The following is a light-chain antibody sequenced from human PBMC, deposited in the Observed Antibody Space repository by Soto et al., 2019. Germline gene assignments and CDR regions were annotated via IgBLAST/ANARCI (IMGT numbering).Light chain of an antibody. CDR3: QQHLGRHT. Sequence: EIVLTQSPGTLSLSPWERATLSCRASQSVSSSYLAWYQQKPGQAPRLLIYGASSRATGIPDRFSGSGSGTDFTLTISSLEPEDSAVYYCQQHLGRHTFGQGTKVDIK. CDR2: GAS. J-gene: IGKJ1*01. V-gene: IGKV3-20*01. CDR1: QSVSSSY.